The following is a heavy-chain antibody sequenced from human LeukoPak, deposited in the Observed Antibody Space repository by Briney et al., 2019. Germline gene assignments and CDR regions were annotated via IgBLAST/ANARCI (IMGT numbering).Heavy chain of an antibody. D-gene: IGHD6-19*01. Sequence: GGSLRLSCAASGFTFSSYGMHWVRQAPGKGLEWVAFIRYDGIVKHYADSVKGRLTISRDNAKNTLFVQMNNLRGEDTAVYYCAKGGNSGWNFVDYRGQGTLVTVS. J-gene: IGHJ4*02. V-gene: IGHV3-30*02. CDR1: GFTFSSYG. CDR2: IRYDGIVK. CDR3: AKGGNSGWNFVDY.